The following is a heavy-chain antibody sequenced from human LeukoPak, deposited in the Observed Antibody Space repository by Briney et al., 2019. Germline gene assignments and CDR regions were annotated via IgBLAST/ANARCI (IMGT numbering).Heavy chain of an antibody. CDR2: ISAYNGNT. CDR3: AREGGRELLD. J-gene: IGHJ4*02. D-gene: IGHD1-26*01. Sequence: GASVTVSCKASGYTFSNSGVCWVRQAPGQGLEWMGWISAYNGNTNYAQKLQGRVTMTTDTSTSTAYMELRSLRSDDTAVYYCAREGGRELLDWGQGTLVTVSS. V-gene: IGHV1-18*01. CDR1: GYTFSNSG.